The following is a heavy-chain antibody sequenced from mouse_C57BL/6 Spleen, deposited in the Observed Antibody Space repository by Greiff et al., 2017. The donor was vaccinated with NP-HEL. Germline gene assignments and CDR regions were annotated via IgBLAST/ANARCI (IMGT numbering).Heavy chain of an antibody. CDR1: GYSFTDYN. CDR3: ARGGTTVVDYYAMDY. V-gene: IGHV1-39*01. CDR2: INPNYGTT. Sequence: VQLKQSGPELVKPGASVKISCKASGYSFTDYNMNWVKQSNGKSLEWIGVINPNYGTTSYNQKFKGKATLTVDQSSSTAYMQLNSLTSEDSAVYYCARGGTTVVDYYAMDYWGQGTSVTVSS. D-gene: IGHD1-1*01. J-gene: IGHJ4*01.